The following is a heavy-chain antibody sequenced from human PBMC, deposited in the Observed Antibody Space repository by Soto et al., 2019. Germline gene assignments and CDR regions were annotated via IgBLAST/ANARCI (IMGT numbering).Heavy chain of an antibody. CDR3: ARDKDRQQLGGNYYYGIDV. CDR1: GGTFGNSA. J-gene: IGHJ6*02. V-gene: IGHV1-69*12. D-gene: IGHD2-15*01. CDR2: IIPSFPTP. Sequence: VQLVQSGAEVKKPGSSVTVSCKASGGTFGNSAISWVRQAPGQGLEWMGGIIPSFPTPDYAQKFQGRVTITADESTTTAYMELTSLKSEDTAVYYCARDKDRQQLGGNYYYGIDVWGQGTTVTVSS.